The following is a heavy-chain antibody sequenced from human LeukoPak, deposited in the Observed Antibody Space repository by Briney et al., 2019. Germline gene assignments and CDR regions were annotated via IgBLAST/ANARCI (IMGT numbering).Heavy chain of an antibody. J-gene: IGHJ6*02. V-gene: IGHV3-30*18. CDR3: AKDLASIAPSYGMDV. CDR1: GFTFSSHG. CDR2: ISYDGSNK. D-gene: IGHD6-6*01. Sequence: GRSLRLSCAASGFTFSSHGMHWVRQAPGKGLEWVAVISYDGSNKYYADSVKGRFTISRDNSKNTLYLQMNSLRAEDTAVYYCAKDLASIAPSYGMDVWGQGTTVTVSS.